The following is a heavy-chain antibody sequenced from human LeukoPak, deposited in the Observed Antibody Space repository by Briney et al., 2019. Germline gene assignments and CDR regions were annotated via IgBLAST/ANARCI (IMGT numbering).Heavy chain of an antibody. Sequence: ASVKVPCKASGCTFSSYAISWVRQAPGQGLEWMGRTIPIFGIANYAQKFQGRVTITADKSTSTAYMELSSLRSEDTAVYYCARDPFDYWGQGTLVTVSS. CDR1: GCTFSSYA. J-gene: IGHJ4*02. V-gene: IGHV1-69*04. CDR2: TIPIFGIA. CDR3: ARDPFDY.